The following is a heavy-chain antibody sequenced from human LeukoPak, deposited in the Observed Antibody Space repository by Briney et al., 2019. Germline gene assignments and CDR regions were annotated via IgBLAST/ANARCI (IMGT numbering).Heavy chain of an antibody. V-gene: IGHV1-2*02. Sequence: ASVKVSCKASGYTFTGYYMHWVRQAPGQGLEWMGWINPNSGGTNYAQKFQGRVTMTRDTSISTAYMELSRLRSDDTAVYYCARDGYRGVMQGSAFDIWGQGTMVTVSS. CDR1: GYTFTGYY. CDR2: INPNSGGT. D-gene: IGHD3-10*01. CDR3: ARDGYRGVMQGSAFDI. J-gene: IGHJ3*02.